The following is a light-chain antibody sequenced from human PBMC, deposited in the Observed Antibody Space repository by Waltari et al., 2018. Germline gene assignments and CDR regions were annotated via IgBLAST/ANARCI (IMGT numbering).Light chain of an antibody. J-gene: IGLJ1*01. CDR1: SSDVCGFNY. Sequence: QSALTQPASVSGSPGQSIAFSCTGTSSDVCGFNYVLWYQQHPGKAPKLMSCDVTKRPSGISNRFSGSKSGYTASLTISGLQAEDEADYYCISYTSSGTYVFGTGTKVTVL. CDR3: ISYTSSGTYV. CDR2: DVT. V-gene: IGLV2-14*01.